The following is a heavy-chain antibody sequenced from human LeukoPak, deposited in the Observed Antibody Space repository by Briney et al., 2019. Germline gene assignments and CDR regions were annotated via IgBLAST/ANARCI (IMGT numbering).Heavy chain of an antibody. Sequence: AASVKVSCKASGYTFTSYDINWVRQATGQGLEWMGWMNPNSGNTGYAQKFQGRGTITRNTSISKAHRQPRSLRSGDTAVYYCARAHFYCNSTSCPVVYFDYWGQGTLVTVSS. CDR2: MNPNSGNT. CDR1: GYTFTSYD. V-gene: IGHV1-8*03. CDR3: ARAHFYCNSTSCPVVYFDY. D-gene: IGHD2-2*01. J-gene: IGHJ4*02.